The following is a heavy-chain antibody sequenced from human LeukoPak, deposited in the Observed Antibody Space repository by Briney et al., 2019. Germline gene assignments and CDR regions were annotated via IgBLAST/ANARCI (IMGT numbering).Heavy chain of an antibody. CDR1: GGSITDYY. J-gene: IGHJ6*03. CDR2: INHSGST. Sequence: SETLSLTCALSGGSITDYYYNWVRQPPGKGLEWIGEINHSGSTTYNPSLKSRVIIAVDTSKNQFSLKLSSVTAADTAVYYCARAVQLERPPPLIDYYYMDVWGKGTTVTVSS. V-gene: IGHV4-34*01. D-gene: IGHD1-1*01. CDR3: ARAVQLERPPPLIDYYYMDV.